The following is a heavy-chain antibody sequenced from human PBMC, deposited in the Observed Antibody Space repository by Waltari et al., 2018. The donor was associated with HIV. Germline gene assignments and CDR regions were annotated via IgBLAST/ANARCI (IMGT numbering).Heavy chain of an antibody. V-gene: IGHV4-39*01. D-gene: IGHD2-15*01. J-gene: IGHJ5*02. CDR3: ARQQYCSGGSCPYNWFDP. Sequence: QLQLQESGPGLVKASETLSLTCTVSGGPISSSSYYWGWTRQPPGRGLEWIGSIYYSGSTYYNPSLKSRVTISVDTSKNQFSLKLSSVTAADTAVYYCARQQYCSGGSCPYNWFDPWGQGTLVTVSS. CDR1: GGPISSSSYY. CDR2: IYYSGST.